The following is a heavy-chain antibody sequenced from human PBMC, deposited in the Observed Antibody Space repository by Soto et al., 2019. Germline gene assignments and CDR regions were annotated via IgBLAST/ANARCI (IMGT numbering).Heavy chain of an antibody. CDR2: IRNTIDDT. Sequence: GGSLRLSCAASGLTFSNYGMTWVRQAPGKGLEWVSSIRNTIDDTYYADSVEGRFTISRDNSKNTLYLQMNDLRAEDTAMYYCVKTFDDRRTTLWFDTWGQGTLVTVSS. V-gene: IGHV3-23*01. CDR3: VKTFDDRRTTLWFDT. CDR1: GLTFSNYG. D-gene: IGHD3-16*01. J-gene: IGHJ5*02.